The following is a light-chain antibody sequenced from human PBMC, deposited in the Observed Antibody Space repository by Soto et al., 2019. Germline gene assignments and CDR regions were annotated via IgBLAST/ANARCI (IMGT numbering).Light chain of an antibody. J-gene: IGLJ2*01. CDR3: SSYAGSNNLV. V-gene: IGLV2-8*01. CDR1: SSDVGGYNY. CDR2: EVS. Sequence: QSVLTQPSSASGSPGQSVTISCTGTSSDVGGYNYVSWYQQHPGKAPKLMIYEVSKRPSGVPDRFSGSKSGNTASLTVSGLQAEEEADYYCSSYAGSNNLVFGGGTKVTVL.